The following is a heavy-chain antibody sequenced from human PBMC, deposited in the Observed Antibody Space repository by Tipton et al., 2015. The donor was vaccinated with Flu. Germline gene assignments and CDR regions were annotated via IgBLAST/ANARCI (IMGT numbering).Heavy chain of an antibody. CDR2: IYYSGST. D-gene: IGHD3-22*01. V-gene: IGHV4-59*01. CDR3: ASGLYDSSGYPH. CDR1: GGSISSYY. J-gene: IGHJ4*02. Sequence: TLSLTCTVSGGSISSYYWSWIRQPPGKGLEWIGYIYYSGSTNYNPSPKSRVTISVDTSKNQFSLKLSSVTAADTAVYYCASGLYDSSGYPHWGQGTLVTVSS.